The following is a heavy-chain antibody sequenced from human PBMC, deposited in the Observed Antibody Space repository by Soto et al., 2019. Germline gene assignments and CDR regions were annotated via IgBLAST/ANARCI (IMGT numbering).Heavy chain of an antibody. CDR1: GFTFSSYG. CDR2: ISYDGSNK. J-gene: IGHJ5*02. D-gene: IGHD1-26*01. V-gene: IGHV3-30*18. Sequence: PVGSLRLSCAASGFTFSSYGMHWVRQAPGKGLEWVAVISYDGSNKYYADSVKGRFTISRDNSKNTLYLQMNSLRAEDTAVYYCAKNSGNWFDPWGQGTLVTVSS. CDR3: AKNSGNWFDP.